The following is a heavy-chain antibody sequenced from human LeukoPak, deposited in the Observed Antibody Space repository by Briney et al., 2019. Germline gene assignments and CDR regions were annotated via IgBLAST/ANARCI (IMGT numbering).Heavy chain of an antibody. D-gene: IGHD6-13*01. CDR1: GFTVSSNY. Sequence: GGSLRLSCAASGFTVSSNYMSWVRQAPGKGLEWVANIKKDGSEKYYVDSVKGRFTISRDNAKNSMYLQMNSLRAEDTAVYYCARGLYSSTTYYFDYWGQGTLVTVSS. CDR3: ARGLYSSTTYYFDY. CDR2: IKKDGSEK. J-gene: IGHJ4*02. V-gene: IGHV3-7*03.